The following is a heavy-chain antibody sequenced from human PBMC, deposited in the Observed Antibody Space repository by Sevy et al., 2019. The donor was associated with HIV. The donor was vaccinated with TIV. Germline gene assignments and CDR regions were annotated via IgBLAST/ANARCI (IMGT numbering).Heavy chain of an antibody. V-gene: IGHV3-23*01. CDR3: AKAYYYGSGSYYNLDY. J-gene: IGHJ4*02. CDR1: GFTFSTYG. D-gene: IGHD3-10*01. Sequence: GESLKISCAASGFTFSTYGMHWVRQAPGKGLEWVSAISGSGGSTYYADSVKGRFTISRDNSKNTLYLQMNSLRAEDTAVYYCAKAYYYGSGSYYNLDYWGQGTLVTVSS. CDR2: ISGSGGST.